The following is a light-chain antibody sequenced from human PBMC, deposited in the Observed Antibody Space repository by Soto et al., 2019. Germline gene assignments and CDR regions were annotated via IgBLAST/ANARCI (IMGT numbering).Light chain of an antibody. Sequence: QSVLTQSSSASASLGSSVKLTCTLSSGDSNDLIAWHQQQPGKAPRYMMKVEGSGNYNRGRGVPDRFSGSSSGADRYLTISSLQSEDEADYYCETWGSTIWVFGGGTKLTVL. CDR1: SGDSNDL. CDR3: ETWGSTIWV. CDR2: VEGSGNY. V-gene: IGLV4-60*03. J-gene: IGLJ3*02.